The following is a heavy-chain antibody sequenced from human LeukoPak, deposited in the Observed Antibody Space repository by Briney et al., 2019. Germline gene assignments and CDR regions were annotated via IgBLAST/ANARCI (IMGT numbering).Heavy chain of an antibody. V-gene: IGHV4-31*03. CDR1: GGSISSGGYY. Sequence: PSETLSLTCTVSGGSISSGGYYWSWIRQHPGKGLEWIGYIYYSGSTYYNPSLKSRVTISVDTSKNQFSLKLSSVTAADTAVYYCARGVRSPDSSGYSYGFNYWGQGTLVTVSS. CDR2: IYYSGST. J-gene: IGHJ4*02. D-gene: IGHD5-18*01. CDR3: ARGVRSPDSSGYSYGFNY.